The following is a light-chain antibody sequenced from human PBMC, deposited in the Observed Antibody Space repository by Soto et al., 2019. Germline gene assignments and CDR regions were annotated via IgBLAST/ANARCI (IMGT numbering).Light chain of an antibody. J-gene: IGKJ1*01. CDR2: GAS. Sequence: VLTQPPSVSGAPGQRVTISCRASQSVSWNLAWYQHKPGQVPRLLIYGASTGATGTPARFSGSGGATDSTLTISSLQSEDFALYYCQQYYHWPWTFGQGTKVDIK. CDR1: QSVSWN. V-gene: IGKV3-15*01. CDR3: QQYYHWPWT.